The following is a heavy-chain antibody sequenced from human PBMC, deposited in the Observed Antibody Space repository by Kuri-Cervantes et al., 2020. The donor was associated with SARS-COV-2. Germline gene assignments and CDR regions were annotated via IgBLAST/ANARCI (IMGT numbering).Heavy chain of an antibody. J-gene: IGHJ4*02. CDR1: GYTFTSYY. D-gene: IGHD3-9*01. V-gene: IGHV1-46*01. CDR3: ARGYGPYYDILTGFDYFDY. CDR2: INPSGGST. Sequence: ASVKVSCKASGYTFTSYYMHWVRQAPGQGLEWMGIINPSGGSTSYAQKFQGRVTMTRDTSTSTVYMEPSSLRSEDTAVYYCARGYGPYYDILTGFDYFDYWGQGTLVTVSS.